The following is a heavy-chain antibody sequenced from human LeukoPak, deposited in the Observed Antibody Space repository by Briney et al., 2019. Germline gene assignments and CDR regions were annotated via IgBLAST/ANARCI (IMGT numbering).Heavy chain of an antibody. D-gene: IGHD6-13*01. J-gene: IGHJ4*02. CDR1: GGSISSGGYY. Sequence: SGTLSLTCTVSGGSISSGGYYWSWIRQHPGKGLEWIGYIYYSGSTYYNPSLKSRVTISVDTSKNQFSLKLSSVTAADTAVYYCAREGGYSSSWVIDYWGQGTLVTVSS. CDR2: IYYSGST. V-gene: IGHV4-31*03. CDR3: AREGGYSSSWVIDY.